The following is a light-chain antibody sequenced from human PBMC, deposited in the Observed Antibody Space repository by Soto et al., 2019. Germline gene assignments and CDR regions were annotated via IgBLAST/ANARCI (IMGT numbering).Light chain of an antibody. J-gene: IGKJ1*01. Sequence: PSASIGDTVTINCRARQGIRNDLTWYQQKPRKAXKXXXYAASTLKSGVQSRFSVSGSGTEFTLTISRLQPEDFVPYYCLQHNSGLRTFGQGMKVDI. CDR1: QGIRND. V-gene: IGKV1-17*01. CDR3: LQHNSGLRT. CDR2: AAS.